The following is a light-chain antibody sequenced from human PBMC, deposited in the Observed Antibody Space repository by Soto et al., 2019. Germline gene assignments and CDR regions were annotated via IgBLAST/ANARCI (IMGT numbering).Light chain of an antibody. V-gene: IGKV1-5*03. CDR3: QQYNSYSPLT. CDR2: KAS. Sequence: DIQMPQSPSTLSASVGDRVTITCLASQSISSWLAWYQQKPGKAPKLLIYKASGLESGVPSRFSGSGSGTDFTLTISRLQPDDFATYYCQQYNSYSPLTCGGGTKVDI. J-gene: IGKJ4*01. CDR1: QSISSW.